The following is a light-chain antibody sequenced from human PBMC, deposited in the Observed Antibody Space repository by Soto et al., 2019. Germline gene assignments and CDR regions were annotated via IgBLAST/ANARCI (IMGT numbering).Light chain of an antibody. J-gene: IGKJ4*01. CDR1: QGISSY. CDR2: AAS. Sequence: DIQLTQSPSFLSASVGDRVTITCRASQGISSYLAWYQQKPGKAPKLLIYAASTLQSGVPSRFSGSGSGTEVTLPISSLQPEDFATYYCQQLNSYPQLTFGGGTKVEIK. CDR3: QQLNSYPQLT. V-gene: IGKV1-9*01.